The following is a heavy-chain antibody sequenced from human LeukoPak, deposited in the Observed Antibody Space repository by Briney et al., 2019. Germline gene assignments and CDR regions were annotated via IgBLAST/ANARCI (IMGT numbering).Heavy chain of an antibody. CDR3: ARDWSTSGLHYLDS. Sequence: ASVKVSCKASGYTFTTYYMHWVRQAPGQGLEWMGFISPSGDTSSYAQRLQGRVTMTWDTSTSTLHLELSSLRSEDTAIYYCARDWSTSGLHYLDSWGQGTLVTVSS. CDR1: GYTFTTYY. D-gene: IGHD2-2*01. V-gene: IGHV1-46*01. J-gene: IGHJ4*02. CDR2: ISPSGDTS.